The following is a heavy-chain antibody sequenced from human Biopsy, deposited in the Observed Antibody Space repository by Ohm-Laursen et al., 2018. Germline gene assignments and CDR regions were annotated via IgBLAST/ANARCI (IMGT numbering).Heavy chain of an antibody. CDR2: IYPGGST. CDR1: GGDINNNY. Sequence: SETLSLTCNVSGGDINNNYWSRIRQPAGKGLEWIGRIYPGGSTNYNPSLKSRVTLSVDTSKKQLSLRLRSVTAADTAMYYCASVVLGPTNDAFDLWGQGTMVVVSS. CDR3: ASVVLGPTNDAFDL. V-gene: IGHV4-4*07. D-gene: IGHD3-22*01. J-gene: IGHJ3*01.